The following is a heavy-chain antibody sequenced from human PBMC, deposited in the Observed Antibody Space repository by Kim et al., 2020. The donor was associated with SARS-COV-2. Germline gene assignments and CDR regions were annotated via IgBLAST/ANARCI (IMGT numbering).Heavy chain of an antibody. CDR3: AKGTPNVGSGWYFVDY. D-gene: IGHD6-19*01. J-gene: IGHJ4*02. V-gene: IGHV3-23*01. Sequence: GGSLRLSCAASGFTFSSYAMSWVRQAPGKGLEWVSAISGSGGSTYYADSVKGRFTISRDNSKNTLYLQMNSLRAEDTAVYYCAKGTPNVGSGWYFVDYWGQGTLVTVSS. CDR1: GFTFSSYA. CDR2: ISGSGGST.